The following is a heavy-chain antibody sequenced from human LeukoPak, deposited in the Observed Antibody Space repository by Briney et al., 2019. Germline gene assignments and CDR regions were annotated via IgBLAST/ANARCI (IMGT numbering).Heavy chain of an antibody. CDR1: GGSISSSSYY. D-gene: IGHD3-9*01. CDR3: ARGPVRDEDGLTGNSYYFGLDA. Sequence: SETLSLTCTVSGGSISSSSYYWGWIRQPPGKGLEWIGSIYYSGSTYYNPSLKSRVTISVDTSKNQFSLTLSSVTAADSAVFYCARGPVRDEDGLTGNSYYFGLDAWGHGTTVTVSS. CDR2: IYYSGST. V-gene: IGHV4-39*01. J-gene: IGHJ6*02.